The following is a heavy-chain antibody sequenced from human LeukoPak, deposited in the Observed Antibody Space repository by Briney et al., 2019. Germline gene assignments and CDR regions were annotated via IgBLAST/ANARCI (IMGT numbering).Heavy chain of an antibody. D-gene: IGHD1-26*01. CDR1: GFTLSHYS. J-gene: IGHJ5*02. CDR3: VSSGSYTFDR. CDR2: IKEDGSEK. V-gene: IGHV3-7*01. Sequence: PGGSLRLSCSAFGFTLSHYSMTGVRQAPGKGLEWVASIKEDGSEKSYVDSVKGRFTISRDNAKNSLYLQMNSLGAEDTAVYYCVSSGSYTFDRVGQGILVTVSS.